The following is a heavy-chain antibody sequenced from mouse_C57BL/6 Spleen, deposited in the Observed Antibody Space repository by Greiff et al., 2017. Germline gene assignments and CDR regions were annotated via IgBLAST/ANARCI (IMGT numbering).Heavy chain of an antibody. J-gene: IGHJ1*03. Sequence: QVQLQQPGAELVRPGSSVKLSCKASGYTFTSYWLHWVKQRPIQGLEWIGNIDPSDSETHYNQKFKDKATLTVDKSSSTAYMQLSSLTSEDSAVYYCARDSNYVYFDVWGTGTTVTVSS. CDR1: GYTFTSYW. V-gene: IGHV1-52*01. D-gene: IGHD2-5*01. CDR3: ARDSNYVYFDV. CDR2: IDPSDSET.